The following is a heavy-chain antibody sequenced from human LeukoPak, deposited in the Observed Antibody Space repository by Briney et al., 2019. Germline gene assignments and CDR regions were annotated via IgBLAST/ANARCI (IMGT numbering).Heavy chain of an antibody. Sequence: ASVKVSCKASGYTFTSYAMNWVRQAPGQGLEWMGWINTNTGNPTYAQGFTGRFVFSLDTSVSTAYLQISSLKAEDTAVYYCARVLYSGYDYASFDYWGQGTLVTVSS. CDR1: GYTFTSYA. V-gene: IGHV7-4-1*02. D-gene: IGHD5-12*01. CDR2: INTNTGNP. J-gene: IGHJ4*02. CDR3: ARVLYSGYDYASFDY.